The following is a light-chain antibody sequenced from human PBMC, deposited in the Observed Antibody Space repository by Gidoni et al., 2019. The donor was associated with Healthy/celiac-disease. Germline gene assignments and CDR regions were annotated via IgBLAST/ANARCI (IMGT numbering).Light chain of an antibody. V-gene: IGLV2-11*01. CDR2: AVS. CDR3: FSYAGSYTVV. CDR1: NSAVGGYNY. Sequence: QSALTHPRSVSGSPGQSVTSSCTGTNSAVGGYNYISWYPQTPGKAPKLMISAVSKRPPGVPDRFAGSKSGITASLTISGLQAEDEADYYCFSYAGSYTVVFGGGTKLTVL. J-gene: IGLJ2*01.